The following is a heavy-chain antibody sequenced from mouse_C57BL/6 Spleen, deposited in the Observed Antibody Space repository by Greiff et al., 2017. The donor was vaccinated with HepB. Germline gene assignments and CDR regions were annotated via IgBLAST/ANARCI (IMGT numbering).Heavy chain of an antibody. D-gene: IGHD1-1*01. J-gene: IGHJ4*01. CDR2: IDPSDSYT. CDR1: GYTFTSYW. CDR3: ARGRTTRFYYYAMDY. V-gene: IGHV1-50*01. Sequence: QVQLQQPGAELVKPGASVKLSCKASGYTFTSYWMQWVKQRPGQGLEWIGEIDPSDSYTNYNQKFKGKATLTVDTSSSTAYMQLSSLTSEDSAVYYCARGRTTRFYYYAMDYWGQGTSVTVSS.